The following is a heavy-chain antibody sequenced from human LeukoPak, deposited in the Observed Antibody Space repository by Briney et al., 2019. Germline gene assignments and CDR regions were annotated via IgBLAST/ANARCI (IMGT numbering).Heavy chain of an antibody. Sequence: SETLSLTCTASGVTISSGSYYWSWIRQPAGKGLEWIGRIYTSGCTNYNPSLKTPVTITVDTTKNQFTLKLSSVTAADTAVYYCARVISESAGWDFAFDIWGQGTMVSVSS. CDR2: IYTSGCT. D-gene: IGHD6-19*01. J-gene: IGHJ3*02. CDR3: ARVISESAGWDFAFDI. CDR1: GVTISSGSYY. V-gene: IGHV4-61*02.